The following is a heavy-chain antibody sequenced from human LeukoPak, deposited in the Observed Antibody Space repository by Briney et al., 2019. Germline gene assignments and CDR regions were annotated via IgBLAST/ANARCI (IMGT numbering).Heavy chain of an antibody. D-gene: IGHD3-22*01. Sequence: PGGSLRLSCAVPGFTFTTYAMSWVRQAPGKGLEWISAISNSGGSTYYADSVRGRFTISRDNSKNTLYLQMNSLRAEDTAVYYCARAYYYDSSGYYFDAFDIWGQGTMVTVSS. CDR2: ISNSGGST. CDR3: ARAYYYDSSGYYFDAFDI. V-gene: IGHV3-23*01. J-gene: IGHJ3*02. CDR1: GFTFTTYA.